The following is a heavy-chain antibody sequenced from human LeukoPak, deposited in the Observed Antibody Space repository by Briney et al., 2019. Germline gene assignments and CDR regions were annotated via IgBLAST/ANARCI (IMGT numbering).Heavy chain of an antibody. V-gene: IGHV4-4*07. J-gene: IGHJ4*02. Sequence: SETLSLTCTVSGGSISSYYWSWIRQPAGKGLEWIGRIYTSGSTNYNPSLKSRVTMSVDTSKNQFSLKLSSVTAADTAVYYCAREDDCSGSYVCLDYFDYWGQGTLVTVSS. CDR1: GGSISSYY. D-gene: IGHD1-26*01. CDR3: AREDDCSGSYVCLDYFDY. CDR2: IYTSGST.